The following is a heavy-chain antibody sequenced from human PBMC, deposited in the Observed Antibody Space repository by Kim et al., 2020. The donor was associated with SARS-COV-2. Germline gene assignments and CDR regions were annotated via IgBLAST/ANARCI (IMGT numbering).Heavy chain of an antibody. CDR1: GFTFSSYA. J-gene: IGHJ3*02. V-gene: IGHV3-30*04. CDR3: ARDREPYLAFDI. Sequence: GGSLRLSCAASGFTFSSYAMHWVRQAPGKGLERVAVISYDGSNKYYADSVKGRFTISRDNSKNTLYLQMNSLRAEDTAVYYCARDREPYLAFDIWGQGTMVTVSS. CDR2: ISYDGSNK.